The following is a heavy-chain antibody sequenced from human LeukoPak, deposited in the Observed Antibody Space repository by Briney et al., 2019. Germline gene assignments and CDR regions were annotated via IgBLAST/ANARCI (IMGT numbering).Heavy chain of an antibody. CDR1: GYTFTGYY. CDR3: ARRVFSGWGYYFDY. J-gene: IGHJ4*02. Sequence: VASVKVSCKASGYTFTGYYMHRVRQAPGQGLEWMGWINPKSGGTNYAQKFPGRVTMTRDTSISTAYMELSSLRSDDTAIYSCARRVFSGWGYYFDYWGQGTLVTVSS. CDR2: INPKSGGT. D-gene: IGHD6-19*01. V-gene: IGHV1-2*02.